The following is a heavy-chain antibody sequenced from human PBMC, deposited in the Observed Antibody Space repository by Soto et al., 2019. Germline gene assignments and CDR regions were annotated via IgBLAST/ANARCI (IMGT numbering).Heavy chain of an antibody. D-gene: IGHD3-10*01. CDR2: ISGSGGST. CDR3: ATDTSSHYGWYFDY. V-gene: IGHV3-23*01. CDR1: GFTFSSYA. Sequence: GGSLRRSCAASGFTFSSYAMSCVRQAPGKVLEWVSAISGSGGSTYYAYSVKGRFTISRDNSKNTLYLQMKSLRDEDTAVYYCATDTSSHYGWYFDYWGQGNLVTVSS. J-gene: IGHJ4*02.